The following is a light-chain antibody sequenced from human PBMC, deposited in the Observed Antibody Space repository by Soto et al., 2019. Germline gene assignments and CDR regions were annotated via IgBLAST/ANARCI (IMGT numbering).Light chain of an antibody. J-gene: IGKJ1*01. CDR1: QSVRSY. CDR3: QQSYSTPWT. V-gene: IGKV1-39*01. Sequence: DIQMTQSPSSLSASXXEIVXITFRASQSVRSYLNWYQQKPGKAPKXXIFAASSLQSGTPSRFSGSGAGTDFTLTISTLQPEDFATYYCQQSYSTPWTFGQGTKVDIK. CDR2: AAS.